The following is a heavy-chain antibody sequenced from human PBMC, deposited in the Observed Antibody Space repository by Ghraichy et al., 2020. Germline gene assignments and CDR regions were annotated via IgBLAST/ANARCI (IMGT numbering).Heavy chain of an antibody. J-gene: IGHJ6*02. CDR2: ISYDGNKK. Sequence: GGSLRLSCVGSGFTFGNYGIHWARQAPGKGLEWVALISYDGNKKDYVGSVKGRFTISRDNSKNTVYLQMDSLRTEDTAVYYCARDRGGYDVLTGYYYHYYRRGGWGQGTTGPVS. CDR3: ARDRGGYDVLTGYYYHYYRRGG. D-gene: IGHD3-9*01. V-gene: IGHV3-30*03. CDR1: GFTFGNYG.